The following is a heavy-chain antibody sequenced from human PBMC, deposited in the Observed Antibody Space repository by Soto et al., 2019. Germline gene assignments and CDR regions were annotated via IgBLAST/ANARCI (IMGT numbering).Heavy chain of an antibody. CDR3: ARVLRFGGALGWFDP. V-gene: IGHV1-46*01. Sequence: ASVKVSCKAAGYTFTSYYMHWVRQAPGQGLEWMGIINPSGGSTRYAQKFQGRVTMTRDTSTSTVYMELSSLRSEDTAVYYCARVLRFGGALGWFDPWGQGTLVTVSS. D-gene: IGHD3-10*01. J-gene: IGHJ5*02. CDR2: INPSGGST. CDR1: GYTFTSYY.